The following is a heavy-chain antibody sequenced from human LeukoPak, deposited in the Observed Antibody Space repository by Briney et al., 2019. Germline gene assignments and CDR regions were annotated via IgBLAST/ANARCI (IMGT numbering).Heavy chain of an antibody. CDR1: GFTFSSYA. J-gene: IGHJ4*02. Sequence: GGSLRLSCAASGFTFSSYAMSWVRQAPGKGLEWVSAISGSGSTYYADSVKGRFTISRDNSKNTLYLQMNSLRAEDTAVYYCAKDRHFLYYFDYWGQGTLVTVSS. D-gene: IGHD3-3*02. CDR2: ISGSGST. V-gene: IGHV3-23*01. CDR3: AKDRHFLYYFDY.